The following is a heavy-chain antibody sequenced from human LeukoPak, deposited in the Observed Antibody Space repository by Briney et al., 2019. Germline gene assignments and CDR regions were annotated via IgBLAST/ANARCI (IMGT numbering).Heavy chain of an antibody. Sequence: ASVKVSCKASGGTFSSYAISWVRQAPGQGLEWMGRTIPILGIANYAQKFQGRVAITADKSTSTAYMELSSLRSEDTAVYYCARGRELPDYWGQGTLVTVSS. V-gene: IGHV1-69*04. CDR1: GGTFSSYA. J-gene: IGHJ4*02. D-gene: IGHD1-26*01. CDR2: TIPILGIA. CDR3: ARGRELPDY.